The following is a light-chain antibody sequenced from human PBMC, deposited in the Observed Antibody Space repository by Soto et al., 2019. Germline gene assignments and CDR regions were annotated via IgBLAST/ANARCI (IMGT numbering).Light chain of an antibody. CDR1: QSVSSY. J-gene: IGKJ5*01. CDR3: QQRSNWPIT. V-gene: IGKV3-11*01. Sequence: EIVLTQSPAPLSLSPGEIATLSCRASQSVSSYLAWYQQKPGQAPRLLIYDASNRATGIPARFSGSGSGTDFTLTISSLEPEDFAVYYCQQRSNWPITFGQGTRLEIK. CDR2: DAS.